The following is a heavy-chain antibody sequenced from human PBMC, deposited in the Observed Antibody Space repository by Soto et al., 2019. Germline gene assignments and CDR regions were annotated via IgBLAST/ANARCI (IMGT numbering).Heavy chain of an antibody. J-gene: IGHJ4*02. Sequence: GGSLRLSCAASGFTFSSYGMHWVRQAPGKGLEWVAVISYDGSKIYYADSVKGRFTISRDNSKNTLYLQMNSLRAEDTAVYYCARDLRKFYYFDSWGQGTQVTVSS. D-gene: IGHD4-17*01. CDR2: ISYDGSKI. CDR3: ARDLRKFYYFDS. V-gene: IGHV3-30*03. CDR1: GFTFSSYG.